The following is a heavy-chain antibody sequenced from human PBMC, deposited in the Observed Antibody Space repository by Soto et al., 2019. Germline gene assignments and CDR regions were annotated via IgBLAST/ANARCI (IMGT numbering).Heavy chain of an antibody. CDR3: AKERVRFLDA. J-gene: IGHJ5*02. Sequence: QLVESGGGLVQPGGSLRLSCVASGFPFDDFAMHWVRQAPGKGLEWISGITWNSVSTDYANSVKGRFTVSRDNAKNSLYLQMSSLTTEDTALYFCAKERVRFLDAWGQGTLVTVSS. V-gene: IGHV3-9*01. CDR1: GFPFDDFA. CDR2: ITWNSVST. D-gene: IGHD3-3*01.